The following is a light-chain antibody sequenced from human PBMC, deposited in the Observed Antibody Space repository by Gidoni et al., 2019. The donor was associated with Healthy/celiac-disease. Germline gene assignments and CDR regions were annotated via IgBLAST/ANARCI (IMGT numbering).Light chain of an antibody. V-gene: IGLV2-8*01. CDR2: EVS. CDR1: SSDVGRYDD. CDR3: SSYAGTYSPFV. Sequence: QSALTKPPSASGSPGQSVTISCTGTSSDVGRYDDVSWFQQHPGQAPKLLIYEVSKRPSGVPDRFSGSTSGNTASLPVSGLQAEDESEYHCSSYAGTYSPFVFGTGTSVTV. J-gene: IGLJ1*01.